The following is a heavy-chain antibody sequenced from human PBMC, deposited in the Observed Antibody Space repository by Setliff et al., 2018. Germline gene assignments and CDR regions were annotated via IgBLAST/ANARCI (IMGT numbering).Heavy chain of an antibody. Sequence: GGSLRLSCAASGFSFNDAWMNWVRQAPGKGLEWVGHIRSKTDGGATSYAAPVQGRFTISRDDSTNTLYLHMNSLTTEDTGVYYCTRNQPYYNFWSGYGGDYWGQGTLVTVSS. V-gene: IGHV3-15*01. CDR3: TRNQPYYNFWSGYGGDY. CDR2: IRSKTDGGAT. D-gene: IGHD3-3*01. J-gene: IGHJ4*02. CDR1: GFSFNDAW.